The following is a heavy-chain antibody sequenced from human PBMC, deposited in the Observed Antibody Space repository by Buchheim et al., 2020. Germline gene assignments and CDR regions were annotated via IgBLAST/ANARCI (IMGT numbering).Heavy chain of an antibody. D-gene: IGHD3-10*01. J-gene: IGHJ5*02. V-gene: IGHV2-70*01. CDR1: RTGGMC. Sequence: RTGGMCVSWIRQPPGKALEWLALIDWDDNKYYNTSLKTRLTISKDTSKNQVVLTMTNLEPVDTATYYCARVIGFGEFSIFTWFDPWGQGTL. CDR3: ARVIGFGEFSIFTWFDP. CDR2: IDWDDNK.